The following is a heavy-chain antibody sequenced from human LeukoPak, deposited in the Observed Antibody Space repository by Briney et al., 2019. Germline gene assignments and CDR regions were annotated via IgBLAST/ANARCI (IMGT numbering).Heavy chain of an antibody. CDR2: IFGSGST. J-gene: IGHJ3*02. CDR3: ARGPYSYDSSGAFDI. Sequence: TSETLSLTCTVSGGSVSSGPYYWNWIRQPAGKGLEWIGRIFGSGSTNYNPSLKSRVTISVDTSKNQFSLKLSSVTAADTAVYFCARGPYSYDSSGAFDIWGQGTMVTVSS. CDR1: GGSVSSGPYY. V-gene: IGHV4-61*02. D-gene: IGHD3-22*01.